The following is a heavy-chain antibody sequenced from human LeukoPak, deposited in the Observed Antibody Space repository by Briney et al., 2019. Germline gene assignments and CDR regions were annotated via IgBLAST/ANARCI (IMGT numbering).Heavy chain of an antibody. J-gene: IGHJ4*02. CDR1: GGSISSYY. CDR2: IYYGGST. D-gene: IGHD6-19*01. Sequence: SETLSLTCSVSGGSISSYYWSWIRQPPGKGLEWIGYIYYGGSTNYNPSLKSRVTISVDTSKNQFSLKLSSVTAADTAVYYCARGGRQVPYYFDYWGQGTLVTVSS. CDR3: ARGGRQVPYYFDY. V-gene: IGHV4-59*01.